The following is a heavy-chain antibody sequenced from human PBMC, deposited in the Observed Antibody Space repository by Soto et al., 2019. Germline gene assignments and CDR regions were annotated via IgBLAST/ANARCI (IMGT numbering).Heavy chain of an antibody. V-gene: IGHV4-39*02. CDR2: IYYSGST. CDR1: GGSISSSSYY. D-gene: IGHD6-13*01. CDR3: ARPFGQHLAKSYYGMDV. J-gene: IGHJ6*02. Sequence: PSETLSLTCTVSGGSISSSSYYWGWIRQPPGKGLEWIGSIYYSGSTYYNPSLKSRVIISVDTSKNYFSLKLSSVTAADTAVYYCARPFGQHLAKSYYGMDVWGQGTTVTVSS.